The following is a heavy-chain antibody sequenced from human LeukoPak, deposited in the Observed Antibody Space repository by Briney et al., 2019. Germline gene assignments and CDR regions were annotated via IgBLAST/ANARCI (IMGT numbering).Heavy chain of an antibody. Sequence: EASVNVSCKTSGYSVNDYYMHWVCQAPGQGLEWMGWINPNSGGTSSAQKFQGRVTMTRDTAITTVYMEVSWLTSDDTAIYYCARADRLDGGPYLIGPWGQGTLVTVSS. CDR3: ARADRLDGGPYLIGP. V-gene: IGHV1-2*02. D-gene: IGHD3-16*01. CDR2: INPNSGGT. CDR1: GYSVNDYY. J-gene: IGHJ5*02.